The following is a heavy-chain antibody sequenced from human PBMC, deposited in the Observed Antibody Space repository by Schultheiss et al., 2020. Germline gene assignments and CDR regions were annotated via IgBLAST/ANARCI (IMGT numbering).Heavy chain of an antibody. CDR3: ARERDGYNYSFDY. Sequence: GGSLRLSCKASGYTFTGYYMHWVRQAPGQGLEWMGWISAYNGNTNYAQKLQGRVTMTTDTSTSTAYMELSSLRSEDTAVYYCARERDGYNYSFDYWGQGTLVTGYS. D-gene: IGHD5-24*01. CDR1: GYTFTGYY. J-gene: IGHJ4*02. CDR2: ISAYNGNT. V-gene: IGHV1-18*04.